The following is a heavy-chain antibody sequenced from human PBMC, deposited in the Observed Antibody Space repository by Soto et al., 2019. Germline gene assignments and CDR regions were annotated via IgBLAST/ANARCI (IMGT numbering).Heavy chain of an antibody. J-gene: IGHJ4*02. CDR3: VKGAMVRRDFDY. CDR1: GFTFSSYA. V-gene: IGHV3-30-3*01. D-gene: IGHD5-18*01. Sequence: VQLLESGGGLAQPGGSLRLSCAASGFTFSSYAMHWVRQAPGKGLEWVAVISYDGSNKYYADSVKGRFTISRDNSKNTLYLQMNSLRAEDTAVYYCVKGAMVRRDFDYWGQGTLVTVSS. CDR2: ISYDGSNK.